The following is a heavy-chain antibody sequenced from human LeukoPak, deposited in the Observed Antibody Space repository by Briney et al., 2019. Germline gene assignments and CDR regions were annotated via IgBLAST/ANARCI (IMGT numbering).Heavy chain of an antibody. J-gene: IGHJ4*02. Sequence: PPETLSLTCTVSGGSISSSSYYWGWIRQPPGKGLEWIGSIYYSGSTYYTPSLKSRVTLSVDTSKNRFSLKLSSVTAADTAVYYCAPLNYCGGDCYHDYWGQGTLVTVSS. CDR3: APLNYCGGDCYHDY. D-gene: IGHD2-21*02. CDR2: IYYSGST. CDR1: GGSISSSSYY. V-gene: IGHV4-39*01.